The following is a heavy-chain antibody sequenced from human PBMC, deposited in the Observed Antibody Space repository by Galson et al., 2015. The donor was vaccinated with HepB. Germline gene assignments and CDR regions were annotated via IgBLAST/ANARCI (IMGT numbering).Heavy chain of an antibody. CDR2: INPNSGGT. D-gene: IGHD6-19*01. Sequence: SVKVSCKASGYTFTGYYMHWVRQAPGQGLEWMGWINPNSGGTNYAQKFQGRVTMTRDTSISTAYMELSRLRSDDTAVYYCARALAGRKGGNWFDPWGQGTLVTVSS. CDR3: ARALAGRKGGNWFDP. J-gene: IGHJ5*02. V-gene: IGHV1-2*02. CDR1: GYTFTGYY.